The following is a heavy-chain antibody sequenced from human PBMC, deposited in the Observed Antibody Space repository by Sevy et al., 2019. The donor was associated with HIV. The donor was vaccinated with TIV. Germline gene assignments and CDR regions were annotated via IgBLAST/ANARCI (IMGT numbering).Heavy chain of an antibody. D-gene: IGHD3-16*01. CDR3: ASGRFGATLAFDI. J-gene: IGHJ3*02. V-gene: IGHV4-4*07. Sequence: TLSLTCTVSGGSISSYYWSWIQQPAGKGLEWIGRIYTSGSTNYNPSLKSRVTMSVDTSKNQFSLKLSSVTAADTAVYYCASGRFGATLAFDIWGQGTMVTVSS. CDR1: GGSISSYY. CDR2: IYTSGST.